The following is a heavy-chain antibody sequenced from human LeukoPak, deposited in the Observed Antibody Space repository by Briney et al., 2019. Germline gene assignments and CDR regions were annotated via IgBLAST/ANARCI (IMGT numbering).Heavy chain of an antibody. Sequence: GGSLRLSCAVSGFTVISNFMSWVRQAPGKGLEWVSVLFSGGTPYYADSVKGRFTISRDKSKNTLFLQMNSLRVEDTAVYYCVRGTTVATLYSFDYWGQGTLVTVSS. CDR3: VRGTTVATLYSFDY. J-gene: IGHJ4*02. V-gene: IGHV3-53*01. CDR1: GFTVISNF. CDR2: LFSGGTP. D-gene: IGHD4-23*01.